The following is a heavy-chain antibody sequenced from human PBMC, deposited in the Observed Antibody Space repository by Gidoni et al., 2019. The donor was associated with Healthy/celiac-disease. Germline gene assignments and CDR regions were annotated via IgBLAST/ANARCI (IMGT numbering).Heavy chain of an antibody. CDR3: AKGFYYYGSFAFDI. Sequence: QVQLVESGGGVVQPGRSLRLSCAASGFTFRSYGMHWVRQAPGKGLEWVAVISYDGSNKYYADSVKGRFTISRDNSKNTLYLQMNSLRAEDTAVYYCAKGFYYYGSFAFDIWGQGTMVTVSS. CDR1: GFTFRSYG. D-gene: IGHD3-10*01. V-gene: IGHV3-30*18. CDR2: ISYDGSNK. J-gene: IGHJ3*02.